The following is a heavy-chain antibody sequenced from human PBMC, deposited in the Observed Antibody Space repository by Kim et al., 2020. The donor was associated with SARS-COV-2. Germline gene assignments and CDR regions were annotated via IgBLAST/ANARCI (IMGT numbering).Heavy chain of an antibody. J-gene: IGHJ6*02. CDR3: ARGGGAQWLVWEDYYYYGMDV. Sequence: GGSLRLSCAASGFTFSSYWMHWVRQAPGKGLVWVSRINSDGSSTSYADSVKGRFTISRDNAKNTLYLQMNSLRAEDTAVYYCARGGGAQWLVWEDYYYYGMDVWGQGTTVTVSS. CDR2: INSDGSST. V-gene: IGHV3-74*01. CDR1: GFTFSSYW. D-gene: IGHD6-19*01.